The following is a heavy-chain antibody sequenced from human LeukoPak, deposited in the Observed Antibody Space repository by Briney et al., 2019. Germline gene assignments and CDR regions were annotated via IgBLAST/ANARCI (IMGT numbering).Heavy chain of an antibody. CDR3: ASSGPYSSSWYDYYYGMDV. J-gene: IGHJ6*02. D-gene: IGHD6-13*01. CDR1: GGSISSGSYY. Sequence: SETLSLTCTVSGGSISSGSYYWSWIRQPAGKGLEWIGRIYTSGSTNYNPSLKSRVTISVDTSKNQFSLKLSSVTAADTAVYYCASSGPYSSSWYDYYYGMDVWGQGTTVTVSS. CDR2: IYTSGST. V-gene: IGHV4-61*02.